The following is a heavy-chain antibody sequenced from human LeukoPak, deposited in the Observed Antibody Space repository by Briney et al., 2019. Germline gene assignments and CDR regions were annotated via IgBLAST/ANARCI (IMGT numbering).Heavy chain of an antibody. D-gene: IGHD3-3*01. J-gene: IGHJ6*03. Sequence: GGSLRLSCAASGFTFSSYSMNWVRQAPGKGLEWVSYISSSSSTIYYADSVKGRFTISRDNAKNSLYLQMNSLRAEDTAVYYCARDRANDFWSGSYMDVWGKGTTVTVSS. CDR1: GFTFSSYS. CDR2: ISSSSSTI. CDR3: ARDRANDFWSGSYMDV. V-gene: IGHV3-48*01.